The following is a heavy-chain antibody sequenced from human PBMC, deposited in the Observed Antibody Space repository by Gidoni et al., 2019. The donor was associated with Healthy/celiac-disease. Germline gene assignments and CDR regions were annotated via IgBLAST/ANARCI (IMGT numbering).Heavy chain of an antibody. Sequence: EVQLLESGGGLVQPGGSLRLSCAASGFTFRSYAMSWVRQAPGKGLEWVSAISGSGGSTYYADSVKGRFTISRDNSKNTLYLQMNSLRAEDTAVYYCASHRHCSSTSCYRFDYWGQGTLVTVSS. D-gene: IGHD2-2*01. V-gene: IGHV3-23*01. CDR3: ASHRHCSSTSCYRFDY. J-gene: IGHJ4*02. CDR2: ISGSGGST. CDR1: GFTFRSYA.